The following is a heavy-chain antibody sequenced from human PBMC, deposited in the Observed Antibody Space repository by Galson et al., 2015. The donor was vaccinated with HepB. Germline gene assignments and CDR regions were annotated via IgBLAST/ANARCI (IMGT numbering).Heavy chain of an antibody. CDR1: GFTFTSSA. CDR2: IVVGSGNT. J-gene: IGHJ4*02. D-gene: IGHD3-3*01. CDR3: ARDRATIFGVVIRLDFDY. Sequence: SVKVSCKASGFTFTSSAVQWVRQARGQRLEWIGWIVVGSGNTKYAQKFQGRVTMTRDTSTSTAYMELRSLRSDDTAVYYCARDRATIFGVVIRLDFDYWGQGTLVTVSS. V-gene: IGHV1-58*01.